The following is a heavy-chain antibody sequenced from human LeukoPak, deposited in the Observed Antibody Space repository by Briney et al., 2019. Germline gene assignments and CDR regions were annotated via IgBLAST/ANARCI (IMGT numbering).Heavy chain of an antibody. CDR1: GGTFSSYA. Sequence: ASVKVSCKASGGTFSSYAISWVRQAPGQGLEWMGGIIPIFGTANYAQKFQGRVTITADKSTSTAYMELRSLRSDDTAVYYCARKEPYAFDIWGQGTMVTVSS. CDR2: IIPIFGTA. D-gene: IGHD1-14*01. J-gene: IGHJ3*02. CDR3: ARKEPYAFDI. V-gene: IGHV1-69*06.